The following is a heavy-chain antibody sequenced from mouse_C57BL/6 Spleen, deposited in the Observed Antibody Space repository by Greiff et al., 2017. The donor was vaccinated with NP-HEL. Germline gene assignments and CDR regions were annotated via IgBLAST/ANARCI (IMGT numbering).Heavy chain of an antibody. CDR2: ISGGGGNT. CDR1: GFTFSSYT. V-gene: IGHV5-9*01. J-gene: IGHJ1*03. D-gene: IGHD2-10*02. CDR3: SRPHPPYGYFDV. Sequence: EVKLVESGGGLVKPGGSLKLSCAASGFTFSSYTMSWVRQTPEQRLEWVATISGGGGNTYYPDSVKGRVTISRDNATNTAYLQMSSLTSEDTALDYCSRPHPPYGYFDVWGTGTTVTVSS.